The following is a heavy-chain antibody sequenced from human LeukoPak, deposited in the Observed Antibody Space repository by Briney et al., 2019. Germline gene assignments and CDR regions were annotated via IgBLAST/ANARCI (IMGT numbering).Heavy chain of an antibody. D-gene: IGHD3-10*01. CDR2: IYYSGST. CDR3: ARDLDGSGRGVFDY. CDR1: GGSISSSSYY. V-gene: IGHV4-39*07. J-gene: IGHJ4*02. Sequence: SETLSLTCTVSGGSISSSSYYWGWIRQPPGKGLEWIGSIYYSGSTYYNPSLKSRVTISVDTSKNQFSLKLSSVTAADTAVYYCARDLDGSGRGVFDYWGQGTLVTVSS.